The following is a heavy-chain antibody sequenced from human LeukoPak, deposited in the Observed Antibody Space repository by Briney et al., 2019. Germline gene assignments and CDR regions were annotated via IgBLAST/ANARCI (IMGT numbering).Heavy chain of an antibody. CDR2: ISGSGDST. CDR1: GFTFSSYA. J-gene: IGHJ1*01. Sequence: GSLRLSCAASGFTFSSYAMSWVRQAPGKGLAWVSAISGSGDSTYYGDSVKGRFTISRDNSKNTLYLQMNSLRAEDTAVYYCARVEATTVSQGYFQHWGQGTLVAVSS. CDR3: ARVEATTVSQGYFQH. D-gene: IGHD4-17*01. V-gene: IGHV3-23*01.